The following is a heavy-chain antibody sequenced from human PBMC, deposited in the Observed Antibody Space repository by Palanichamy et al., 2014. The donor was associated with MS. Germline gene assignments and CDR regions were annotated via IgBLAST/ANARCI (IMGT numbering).Heavy chain of an antibody. CDR1: GGSISSSTYY. V-gene: IGHV4-39*01. CDR2: LYYSGST. CDR3: ARQGRSGSYHAPFDY. Sequence: XQXQESGPGLVKPSETLSLTCTVSGGSISSSTYYWGWIRQPPGKGLEWIGSLYYSGSTYYNPSLESRVTISVDSSKNQFSLKLSSGTAADTAVYYCARQGRSGSYHAPFDYWGQGTLVTVSS. D-gene: IGHD1-26*01. J-gene: IGHJ4*02.